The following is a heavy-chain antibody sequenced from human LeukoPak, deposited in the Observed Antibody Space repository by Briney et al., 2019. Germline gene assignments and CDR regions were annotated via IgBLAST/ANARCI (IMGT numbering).Heavy chain of an antibody. CDR3: AREKDLDGDSSGYYYEEDAFDI. V-gene: IGHV4-34*01. CDR1: GFTFSSYA. CDR2: INHSGST. J-gene: IGHJ3*02. D-gene: IGHD3-22*01. Sequence: GSLRLSCAASGFTFSSYAMSWVRQPPGKGLEWIGEINHSGSTNYNPSLKSRVTISVDTSKNQFSLKLSSVTAADTAVYYCAREKDLDGDSSGYYYEEDAFDIWGQGTMVTVSS.